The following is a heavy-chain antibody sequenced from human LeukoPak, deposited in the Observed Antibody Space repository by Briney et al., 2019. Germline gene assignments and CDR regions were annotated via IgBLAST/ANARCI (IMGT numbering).Heavy chain of an antibody. CDR1: GFTVSSNY. D-gene: IGHD2/OR15-2a*01. CDR2: IYSGGST. J-gene: IGHJ4*02. V-gene: IGHV3-53*01. Sequence: GGSLRLSCAASGFTVSSNYMSWVRQAPGKGLEWVSVIYSGGSTYYADSVKGRFTISRDNSKNTLYLQMNSLRAEDTAVYYCARAYPTLYYFDYWGQGTLVTVSS. CDR3: ARAYPTLYYFDY.